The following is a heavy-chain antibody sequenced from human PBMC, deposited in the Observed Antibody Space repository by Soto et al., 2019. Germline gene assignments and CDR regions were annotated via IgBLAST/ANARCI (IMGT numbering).Heavy chain of an antibody. D-gene: IGHD2-8*01. CDR3: ARYHCTNGVCYNSYFDY. CDR1: GGTFSSYA. CDR2: IIPIFGTA. Sequence: SVNRSCKAAGGTFSSYAVIWVRQAPGQGLEWMGGIIPIFGTANYAQKFQGRVTITADESTSTAYMELSSLRSEDTAVYYCARYHCTNGVCYNSYFDYWGQGTLVTVSS. V-gene: IGHV1-69*13. J-gene: IGHJ4*02.